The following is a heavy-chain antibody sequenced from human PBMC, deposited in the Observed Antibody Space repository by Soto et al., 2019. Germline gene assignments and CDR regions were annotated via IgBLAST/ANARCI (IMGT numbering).Heavy chain of an antibody. CDR1: GFTFSSYA. CDR2: ISGSGGST. CDR3: AKSLKTLVVPAAMNYYGMDV. D-gene: IGHD2-2*01. V-gene: IGHV3-23*01. Sequence: HPGGSLRLSCAASGFTFSSYAMSWVRQAPGKGLEWVSAISGSGGSTYYADSVKGRFTISRDNSKNTLYLQMNSLRAEDTAVYYCAKSLKTLVVPAAMNYYGMDVWGQGTTVTVSS. J-gene: IGHJ6*02.